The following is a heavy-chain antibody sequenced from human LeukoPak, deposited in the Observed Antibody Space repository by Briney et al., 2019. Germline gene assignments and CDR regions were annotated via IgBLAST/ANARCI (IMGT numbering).Heavy chain of an antibody. CDR1: GFSFSSYW. V-gene: IGHV3-7*03. D-gene: IGHD2-8*01. CDR3: ASTNSFDY. CDR2: IKKDESEK. J-gene: IGHJ4*02. Sequence: GGSLRLSCAASGFSFSSYWMSWVRQAPGKGLEWVANIKKDESEKNYVDSVKGRFTISRDNAKNSLHLQMNSLRVEDTAIYYCASTNSFDYWGQGALVTVSS.